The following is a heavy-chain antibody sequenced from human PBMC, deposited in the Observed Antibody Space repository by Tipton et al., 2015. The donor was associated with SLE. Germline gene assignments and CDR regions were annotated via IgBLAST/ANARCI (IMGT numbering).Heavy chain of an antibody. CDR2: IWYDGSNK. Sequence: SLRLFCAASGFSFSTYAMTWVRQAPGKGLEWVAVIWYDGSNKYYADSVKGRFTISRDNSKNTLYLQMNSLRAEDTAVYYCARDINSSSGYYYYYMDVWGKGTTVTVSS. CDR3: ARDINSSSGYYYYYMDV. D-gene: IGHD6-6*01. J-gene: IGHJ6*03. CDR1: GFSFSTYA. V-gene: IGHV3-33*08.